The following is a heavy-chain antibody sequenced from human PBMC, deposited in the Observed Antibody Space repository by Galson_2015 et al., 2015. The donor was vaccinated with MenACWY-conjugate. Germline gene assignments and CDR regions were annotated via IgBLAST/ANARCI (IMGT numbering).Heavy chain of an antibody. Sequence: SLRLSCAASGFTFSSYGMHWVRQAPGKGLEWVAVISYDGSNKYYADSVKGRFTISRDNSKNTLYLQMNSLRAEDTAVYYCAKGPNSHGIYYFDYWGQGTLVIVSS. CDR2: ISYDGSNK. CDR1: GFTFSSYG. CDR3: AKGPNSHGIYYFDY. D-gene: IGHD2-15*01. V-gene: IGHV3-30*18. J-gene: IGHJ4*02.